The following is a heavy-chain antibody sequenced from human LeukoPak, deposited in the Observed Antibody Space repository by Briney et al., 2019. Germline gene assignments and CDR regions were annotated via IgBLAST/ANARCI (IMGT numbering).Heavy chain of an antibody. CDR2: IYSSVST. CDR1: GGSISSYY. J-gene: IGHJ4*02. Sequence: SETLSLTCTVSGGSISSYYWSWIRQPPGKGLEWIGSIYSSVSTCYNPSLKSRVTISVDTSKNQFSLRLSSVTAADTALYYCAYSGSYGHLGYWGQGIPVTVSS. V-gene: IGHV4-59*05. CDR3: AYSGSYGHLGY. D-gene: IGHD1-26*01.